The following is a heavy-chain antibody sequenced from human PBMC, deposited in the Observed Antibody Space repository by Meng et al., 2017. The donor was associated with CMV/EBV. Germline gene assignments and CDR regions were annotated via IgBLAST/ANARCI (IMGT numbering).Heavy chain of an antibody. V-gene: IGHV3-7*01. J-gene: IGHJ4*02. D-gene: IGHD7-27*01. Sequence: GGSLRLSCAASGFTFSIYWMSWVRQAPGKGLEWVANIKQDGSEKYYVDSVKGRFTISRDNAKTSLYLQMNSLRAEDTAVYYCARDPAWVYWGQGTLVTVSS. CDR1: GFTFSIYW. CDR2: IKQDGSEK. CDR3: ARDPAWVY.